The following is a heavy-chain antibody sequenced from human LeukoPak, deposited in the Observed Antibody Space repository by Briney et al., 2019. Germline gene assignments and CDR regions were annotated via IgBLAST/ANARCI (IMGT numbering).Heavy chain of an antibody. Sequence: GGSLRLSCAASGFTFDDYAMHWVRQAPGKGLKWVSGISWNSGSIGYADSVKGRFTISRDNAKNSLYLQMNSLRVEDTAFYYCAKDNRRHYTSGPNPDSLHWGQGALVTVSS. CDR1: GFTFDDYA. CDR2: ISWNSGSI. J-gene: IGHJ1*01. D-gene: IGHD6-19*01. V-gene: IGHV3-9*01. CDR3: AKDNRRHYTSGPNPDSLH.